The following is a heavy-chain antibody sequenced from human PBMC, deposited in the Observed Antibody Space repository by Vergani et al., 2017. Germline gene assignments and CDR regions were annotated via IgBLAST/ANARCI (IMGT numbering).Heavy chain of an antibody. CDR2: ISWNSGSI. CDR3: ARDRGGDYYYDSSGYNFDY. J-gene: IGHJ4*02. CDR1: GFTFDDYA. D-gene: IGHD3-22*01. Sequence: EVQLVESGGGLVQPGRSLRLSCAASGFTFDDYAMHWVRQAPGKGLEWVSGISWNSGSIGYADSVKGRFTISRDNAKNSLYLQMNSLRAEDTAVYYCARDRGGDYYYDSSGYNFDYWGQGTLVTVSS. V-gene: IGHV3-9*01.